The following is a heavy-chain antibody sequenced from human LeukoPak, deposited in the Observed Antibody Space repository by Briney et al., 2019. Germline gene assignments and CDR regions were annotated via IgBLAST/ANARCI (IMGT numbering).Heavy chain of an antibody. V-gene: IGHV3-11*01. CDR2: ISSSGSTI. CDR1: GFTFSDYY. CDR3: AKDSSGYYLPYFQH. D-gene: IGHD3-22*01. Sequence: PGGSLRLSCAASGFTFSDYYMSWIRQAPGKGLEWVSYISSSGSTIYYADSVKGRFTISRDNSKNTLYLQMNSLRAEDTAVYYCAKDSSGYYLPYFQHWARAPWSPSPQ. J-gene: IGHJ1*01.